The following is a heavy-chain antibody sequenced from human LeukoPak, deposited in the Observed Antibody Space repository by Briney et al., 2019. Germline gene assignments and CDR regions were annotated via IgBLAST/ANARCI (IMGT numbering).Heavy chain of an antibody. CDR1: GGSITSYY. J-gene: IGHJ4*02. CDR2: IYTTGST. Sequence: SETLSLTCTVSGGSITSYYGSWIRQPAGKGLEWSGRIYTTGSTYYNHFLKRRVTMAVDTSKNHFSLRLSSVTAADTAVYYCARDGFYDSSGYYYNWVFDYWGQGTLVTVSS. V-gene: IGHV4-4*07. CDR3: ARDGFYDSSGYYYNWVFDY. D-gene: IGHD3-22*01.